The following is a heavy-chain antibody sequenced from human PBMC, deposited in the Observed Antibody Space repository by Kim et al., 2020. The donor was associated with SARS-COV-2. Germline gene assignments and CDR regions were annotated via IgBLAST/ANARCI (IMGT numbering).Heavy chain of an antibody. J-gene: IGHJ4*02. CDR3: AKEGARGVVTAIDY. D-gene: IGHD2-21*02. V-gene: IGHV3-23*01. Sequence: DSVKGRLTNSRDKSKNPMYLQMNSLRGEDTAVYYWAKEGARGVVTAIDYWGQGTLVTVS.